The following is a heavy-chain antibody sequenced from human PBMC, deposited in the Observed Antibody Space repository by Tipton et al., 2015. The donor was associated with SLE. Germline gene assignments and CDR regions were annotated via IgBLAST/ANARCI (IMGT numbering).Heavy chain of an antibody. CDR3: AKERGSGYRPLFDY. J-gene: IGHJ4*02. V-gene: IGHV3-7*01. Sequence: SLRLSCAASGFTFSSYWMSWVRQAPGKGLEWVANIKQDGSEKYYVDSVKGRFTISRDNSKNTLYLQMNSLRAEDTAVYYCAKERGSGYRPLFDYWGQGTLVTVSS. CDR2: IKQDGSEK. CDR1: GFTFSSYW. D-gene: IGHD3-22*01.